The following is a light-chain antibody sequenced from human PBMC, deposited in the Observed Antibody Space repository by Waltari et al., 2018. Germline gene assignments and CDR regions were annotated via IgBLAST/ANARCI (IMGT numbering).Light chain of an antibody. J-gene: IGLJ2*01. CDR3: SSYANSNTLL. V-gene: IGLV2-14*03. Sequence: QSALSQQPASVSGFPGQSITISCTGGNSDIGGYNFVAWHQQHPGKVPKLIIYDVSYRPSGVSSRFSGSKSGNTASRTISGLQAEDEADYYCSSYANSNTLLFGGGTKLAVL. CDR2: DVS. CDR1: NSDIGGYNF.